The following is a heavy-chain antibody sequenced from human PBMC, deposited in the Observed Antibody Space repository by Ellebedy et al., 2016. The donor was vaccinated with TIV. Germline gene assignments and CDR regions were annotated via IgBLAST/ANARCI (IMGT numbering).Heavy chain of an antibody. CDR1: GFAFENYA. Sequence: GESLKISCAASGFAFENYAMHWVRQAPGKGLEWVSIISGNGDRTYYAESVKGRFTISRDNSKTSLYLQMNRVKSEDTALYFCAKDIEAVAGSGRGYFYYGLDVWGQGTTVTVSS. CDR3: AKDIEAVAGSGRGYFYYGLDV. D-gene: IGHD6-19*01. CDR2: ISGNGDRT. V-gene: IGHV3-43*02. J-gene: IGHJ6*02.